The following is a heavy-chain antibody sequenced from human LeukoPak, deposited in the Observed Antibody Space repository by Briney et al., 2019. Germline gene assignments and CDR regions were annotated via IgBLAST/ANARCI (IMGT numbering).Heavy chain of an antibody. D-gene: IGHD2-21*01. Sequence: PGRSLRLSCAASGFTFSSYGMHWVRQAPGKGLEWVAVISYDGSNKYYADSVKGRFTLSRDNSKNTLYLQMNSLRAEDTAIYYCAKDFAYCGGDCYFLRYFDYWGQGTLVTVSS. CDR2: ISYDGSNK. J-gene: IGHJ4*02. CDR1: GFTFSSYG. V-gene: IGHV3-30*18. CDR3: AKDFAYCGGDCYFLRYFDY.